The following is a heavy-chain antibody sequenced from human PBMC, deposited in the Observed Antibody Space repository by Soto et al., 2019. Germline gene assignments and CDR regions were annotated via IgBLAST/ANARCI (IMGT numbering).Heavy chain of an antibody. Sequence: GASVKVSCKVSGFTLTELSMQWVRQARGQRLEWIGWIVVGSGNTNYAQKFQERVTITRDMSTSTAYMELSSLRSEDTAVYYCAAVPATLLYAFDIWGQGTMVTVSS. CDR2: IVVGSGNT. V-gene: IGHV1-58*02. J-gene: IGHJ3*02. D-gene: IGHD2-8*01. CDR1: GFTLTELS. CDR3: AAVPATLLYAFDI.